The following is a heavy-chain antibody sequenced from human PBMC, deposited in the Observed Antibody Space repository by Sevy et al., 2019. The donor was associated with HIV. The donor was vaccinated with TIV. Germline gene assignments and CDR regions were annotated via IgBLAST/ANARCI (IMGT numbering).Heavy chain of an antibody. J-gene: IGHJ6*02. CDR1: GFTFSRYW. D-gene: IGHD2-2*01. Sequence: GGSLRLSCAASGFTFSRYWMSWVRQAPGKGLEWVANIKVDGSEKYYVDSVKGRFTISRDNTKNSLYLQMNSLRAEDTAAYYCARDCNSNTCLWGLDVWGQGTTVTVSS. V-gene: IGHV3-7*03. CDR2: IKVDGSEK. CDR3: ARDCNSNTCLWGLDV.